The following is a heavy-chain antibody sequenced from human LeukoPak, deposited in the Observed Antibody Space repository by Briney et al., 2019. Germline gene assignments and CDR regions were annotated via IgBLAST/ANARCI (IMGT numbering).Heavy chain of an antibody. CDR2: MNPNSGNT. D-gene: IGHD3-3*01. J-gene: IGHJ4*02. V-gene: IGHV1-8*01. CDR3: ARGDKLRFLEWYYYFDY. CDR1: GYTFTSYD. Sequence: ASVKVSCKASGYTFTSYDINWVRQATGQGLEWMGWMNPNSGNTGYAQKFQGRVTMTRNTSISTAYMELSSLRSEDTAVYYCARGDKLRFLEWYYYFDYWGQGTLVTVSS.